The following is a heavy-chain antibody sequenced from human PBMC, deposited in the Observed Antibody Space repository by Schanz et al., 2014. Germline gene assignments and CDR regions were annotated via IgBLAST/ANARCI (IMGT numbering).Heavy chain of an antibody. J-gene: IGHJ6*02. Sequence: EVQLVESGGGLVQPGRSLRLSCAASGFTFDDYAMHWVRQAPGKGLEWVSLIDRDGGHTYYADSVKGRFTISRDNSKNTLHLQMNSLRVEDTAVYYCAKDDTQVNGMDVWGQGTTVTVSS. CDR1: GFTFDDYA. CDR2: IDRDGGHT. CDR3: AKDDTQVNGMDV. V-gene: IGHV3-43*02.